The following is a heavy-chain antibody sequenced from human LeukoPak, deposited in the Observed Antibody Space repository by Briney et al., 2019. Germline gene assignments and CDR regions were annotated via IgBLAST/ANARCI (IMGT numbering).Heavy chain of an antibody. CDR3: ARVKLRFPIDY. V-gene: IGHV3-21*01. CDR1: GFTVSSNY. CDR2: ISSSSSYI. J-gene: IGHJ4*02. D-gene: IGHD4-17*01. Sequence: GGSLRLSCAASGFTVSSNYMNWVRQAPGKGLEWVSSISSSSSYIYYADSVKGRFTISRDNAKNSLYLQMNSLRAEDTAVYYCARVKLRFPIDYWGQGTLVTVSS.